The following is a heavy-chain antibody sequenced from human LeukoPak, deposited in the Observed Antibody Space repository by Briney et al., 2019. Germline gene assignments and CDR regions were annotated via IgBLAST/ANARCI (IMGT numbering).Heavy chain of an antibody. Sequence: GGSLRLSCAASGFTFSSYAMSWVRQAPGKGLEWVSAISGSGGSTYYADSVKGRFTISRDNSKNTLYLQMNSLRAEDTAVYYCAKDRPEYQLLTPLLYYYYMTSGAKGPRSPSP. CDR2: ISGSGGST. CDR1: GFTFSSYA. J-gene: IGHJ6*03. D-gene: IGHD2-2*01. V-gene: IGHV3-23*01. CDR3: AKDRPEYQLLTPLLYYYYMTS.